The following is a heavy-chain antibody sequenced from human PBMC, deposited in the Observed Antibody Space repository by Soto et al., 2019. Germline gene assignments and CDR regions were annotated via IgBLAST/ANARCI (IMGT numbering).Heavy chain of an antibody. CDR2: INHSGST. Sequence: QVQLQQWGAGLLKPSETLSLTCAVYGGSFSGYYWSWIRQPPGKGLEWIGEINHSGSTNYNPSLKSGVTISVVTSKNQFSMKLSSVTAADTAVYYCARVRYSSSWYSFDYWGQGTLVTVSS. CDR1: GGSFSGYY. V-gene: IGHV4-34*01. J-gene: IGHJ4*02. CDR3: ARVRYSSSWYSFDY. D-gene: IGHD6-13*01.